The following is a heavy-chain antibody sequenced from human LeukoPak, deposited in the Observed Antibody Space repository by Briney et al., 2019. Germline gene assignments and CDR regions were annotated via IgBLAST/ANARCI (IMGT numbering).Heavy chain of an antibody. D-gene: IGHD1-14*01. CDR2: INPNSGGT. V-gene: IGHV1-2*02. J-gene: IGHJ5*02. CDR3: ARDQFVYGSRTRWFDP. Sequence: ASVKVSCKASGYTFTGYYMHWVRQAPGQGLEWMGWINPNSGGTNYAQKFQGRVTMTRDTSISTAYMELSRLRSDDTAVYYCARDQFVYGSRTRWFDPWGQGTLVTVSS. CDR1: GYTFTGYY.